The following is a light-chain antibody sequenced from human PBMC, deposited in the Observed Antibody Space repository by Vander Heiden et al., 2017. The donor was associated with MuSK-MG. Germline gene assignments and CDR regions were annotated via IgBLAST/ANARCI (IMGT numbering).Light chain of an antibody. CDR2: GAS. V-gene: IGKV3-15*01. CDR1: QSVSSN. Sequence: EIVMPQSPATLSVSPGERATLSCRASQSVSSNLAWYQQQPGQAPRLLIYGASTRATGIPARFSGSGYGTEFTLTISSRQSEDFAVYYCQQYNNWPPLTFGGGTKVEIK. CDR3: QQYNNWPPLT. J-gene: IGKJ4*01.